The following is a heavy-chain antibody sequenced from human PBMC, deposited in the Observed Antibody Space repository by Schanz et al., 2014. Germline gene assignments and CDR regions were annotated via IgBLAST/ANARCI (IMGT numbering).Heavy chain of an antibody. V-gene: IGHV4-34*01. CDR3: ARWDQLLSGRDGFDI. CDR2: INHSGST. Sequence: QVQLQQWGAGVLKPSETLSLTCAVYGGSFSGYYWSWIRQPPGKGLEWIGEINHSGSTNYNPSLKSRVTIPEDPSKNQSSLKLSSVTAADTAVYYCARWDQLLSGRDGFDIWGQGTLVTVSS. CDR1: GGSFSGYY. D-gene: IGHD2-2*01. J-gene: IGHJ3*02.